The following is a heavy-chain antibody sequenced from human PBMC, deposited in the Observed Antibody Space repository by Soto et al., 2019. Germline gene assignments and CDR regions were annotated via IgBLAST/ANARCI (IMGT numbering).Heavy chain of an antibody. CDR1: GFSLATGGVG. V-gene: IGHV2-5*01. J-gene: IGHJ5*02. CDR2: IYWNEDK. Sequence: QITLKESGPPLVKPTQTLTLTSAFAGFSLATGGVGVGWIRQPPGKALEWLALIYWNEDKRYSPSLKSRLSITKDPPKNPVVLTMTNMDPVDTATYYCAHRGYGDYPRGNWCYPWGQGTLVIVSS. D-gene: IGHD4-17*01. CDR3: AHRGYGDYPRGNWCYP.